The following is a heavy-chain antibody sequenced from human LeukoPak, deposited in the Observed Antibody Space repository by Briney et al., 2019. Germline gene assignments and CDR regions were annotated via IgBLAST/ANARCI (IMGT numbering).Heavy chain of an antibody. D-gene: IGHD2-15*01. CDR3: AKGSGSSCYSPCDY. J-gene: IGHJ4*02. CDR2: ICANDGNT. V-gene: IGHV3-23*01. Sequence: GGSLRLSCAASGLTFRNYAMSWVRQAPGKGLEWASVICANDGNTYYADAVKGRFTISRDNSKDTLYLHMDSLRAEDTAVYYCAKGSGSSCYSPCDYWGQGILVTVSS. CDR1: GLTFRNYA.